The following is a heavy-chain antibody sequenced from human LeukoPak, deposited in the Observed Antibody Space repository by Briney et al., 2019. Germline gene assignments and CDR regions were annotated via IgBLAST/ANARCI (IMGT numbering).Heavy chain of an antibody. Sequence: GASVKVSCKASGGTFSSYAISWVRQAPGQGLEWMGGIIPIFGTANYAQKFQGRVTMTTDESTSTAYMELSSLRSEDTAVYYCAGAYYDSKDNWFDPWGQGTLVTVSS. J-gene: IGHJ5*02. CDR1: GGTFSSYA. D-gene: IGHD3-22*01. V-gene: IGHV1-69*05. CDR3: AGAYYDSKDNWFDP. CDR2: IIPIFGTA.